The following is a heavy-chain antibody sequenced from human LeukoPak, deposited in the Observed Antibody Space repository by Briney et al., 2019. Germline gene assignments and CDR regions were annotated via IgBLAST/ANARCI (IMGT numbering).Heavy chain of an antibody. Sequence: GASVKVSCKASGYTFTDYYMHWVRQAPGQGLEWMGWINPNSGGTIYAQKFLGRVTMTRDTSISTAYMELSSLRSDDTAVYYCARTLRRMEMTTIWGDFDVWGQGTMVTVSS. D-gene: IGHD5-24*01. CDR3: ARTLRRMEMTTIWGDFDV. CDR1: GYTFTDYY. V-gene: IGHV1-2*02. J-gene: IGHJ3*01. CDR2: INPNSGGT.